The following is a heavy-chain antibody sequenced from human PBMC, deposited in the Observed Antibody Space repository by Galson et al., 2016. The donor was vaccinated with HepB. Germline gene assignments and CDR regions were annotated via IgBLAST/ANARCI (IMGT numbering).Heavy chain of an antibody. Sequence: SETLSLTCSVSGTSVNSGNYYWTWIRQSPGKGLEWIGFISDTGSTMYNPSLKSRVTFSTDSSKNQFSLKLSSVNDADTAVYYCSRGGFRYRRGANFFYFDYWGQGIRVTVSS. J-gene: IGHJ4*02. CDR1: GTSVNSGNYY. D-gene: IGHD1-1*01. CDR3: SRGGFRYRRGANFFYFDY. CDR2: ISDTGST. V-gene: IGHV4-61*01.